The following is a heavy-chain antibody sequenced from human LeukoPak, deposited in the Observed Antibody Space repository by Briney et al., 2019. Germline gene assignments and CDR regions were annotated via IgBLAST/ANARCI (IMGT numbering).Heavy chain of an antibody. CDR1: GFTFSSYA. CDR3: AKGSYDSSGYLYYFDY. Sequence: GGSLRLSCAASGFTFSSYAMSWVRQAPGKGLEWVSSISGSGGSTYYADSVKGRFTISRDNSKNTLYLQMNSLRAEDTAVYYCAKGSYDSSGYLYYFDYWGQGTLVTVSS. CDR2: ISGSGGST. D-gene: IGHD3-22*01. J-gene: IGHJ4*02. V-gene: IGHV3-23*01.